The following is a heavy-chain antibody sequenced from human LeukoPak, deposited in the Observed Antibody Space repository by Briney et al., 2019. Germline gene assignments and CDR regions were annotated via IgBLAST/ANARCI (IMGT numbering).Heavy chain of an antibody. D-gene: IGHD5-18*01. V-gene: IGHV4-38-2*02. CDR1: GYFISSGYY. CDR2: IHHSGST. J-gene: IGHJ4*02. CDR3: ARDLRTGYTYGYPLDY. Sequence: SETLSLTCTVSGYFISSGYYWGWIRQPPGKGLQWIGSIHHSGSTYYNPSLKSRVTISVDTSKNQFSLKLSSVTAADTAVYSCARDLRTGYTYGYPLDYWGQGTLVTVSS.